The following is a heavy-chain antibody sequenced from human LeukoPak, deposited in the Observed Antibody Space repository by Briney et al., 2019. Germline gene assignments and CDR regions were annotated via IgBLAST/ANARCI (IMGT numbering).Heavy chain of an antibody. D-gene: IGHD6-13*01. CDR2: LYNTGNT. V-gene: IGHV3-53*01. CDR1: GFTVNSNY. Sequence: GGSLRLSCAASGFTVNSNYLSWVRQAPGKGLEWVSTLYNTGNTYYAHSVKGRFSIPRHKSKHTLFLQINGLRAEDTAVYYCARLTADGRLYFVDWGPGTLVTVSS. CDR3: ARLTADGRLYFVD. J-gene: IGHJ4*02.